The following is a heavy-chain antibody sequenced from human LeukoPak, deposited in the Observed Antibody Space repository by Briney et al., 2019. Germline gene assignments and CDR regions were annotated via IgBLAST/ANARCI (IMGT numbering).Heavy chain of an antibody. CDR1: GYTFTGYF. Sequence: ASVKVSCKASGYTFTGYFIHWVRQAPGQGLEWMGWINPNSGGTNYAQKFQGRVTMTRDTSISTAYMELSRLRSDDTAVYYCAREASGYSYGYMVYWGQGTLVTVSS. CDR2: INPNSGGT. CDR3: AREASGYSYGYMVY. J-gene: IGHJ4*02. D-gene: IGHD5-18*01. V-gene: IGHV1-2*02.